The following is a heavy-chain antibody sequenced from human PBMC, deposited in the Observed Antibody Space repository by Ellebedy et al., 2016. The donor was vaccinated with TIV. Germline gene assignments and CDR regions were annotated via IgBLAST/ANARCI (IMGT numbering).Heavy chain of an antibody. V-gene: IGHV3-23*01. CDR3: ARLTFNP. CDR1: GFTFNNFA. CDR2: ITNTGATT. D-gene: IGHD3-22*01. J-gene: IGHJ5*02. Sequence: GESLKISCVASGFTFNNFAMNWVRQAPGKGLEWVSFITNTGATTYYADSVRGRFTVSRDNSKDTLYLQMNNLRAEDTAVYYCARLTFNPWGQGTLVTVSS.